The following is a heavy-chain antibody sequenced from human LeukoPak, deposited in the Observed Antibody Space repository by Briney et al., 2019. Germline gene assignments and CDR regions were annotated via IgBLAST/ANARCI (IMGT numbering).Heavy chain of an antibody. Sequence: GGSLRLSCAASGFTFSSYAMSWVRQAPGKGLEWVSAISGSGGSTYYADSVKGRFTISRDNSKNTLYLQMNSLRAKDTAVYYCAKGLWFGELSFDYWGQGTLVTVSS. J-gene: IGHJ4*02. D-gene: IGHD3-10*01. CDR1: GFTFSSYA. V-gene: IGHV3-23*01. CDR2: ISGSGGST. CDR3: AKGLWFGELSFDY.